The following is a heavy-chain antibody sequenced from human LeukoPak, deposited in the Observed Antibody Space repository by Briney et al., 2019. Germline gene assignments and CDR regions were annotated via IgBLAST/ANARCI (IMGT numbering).Heavy chain of an antibody. D-gene: IGHD4-17*01. Sequence: ASVKVSCKASGYTFTSYDINWVRQATGQGLEWMGWMNPNSGNTGYAQKFQGRVTMTRNTSISTAYMELSSLRSEDTAVYYCARAATVTEAYYYYYMDVWGKGTTVTVSS. V-gene: IGHV1-8*01. J-gene: IGHJ6*03. CDR1: GYTFTSYD. CDR2: MNPNSGNT. CDR3: ARAATVTEAYYYYYMDV.